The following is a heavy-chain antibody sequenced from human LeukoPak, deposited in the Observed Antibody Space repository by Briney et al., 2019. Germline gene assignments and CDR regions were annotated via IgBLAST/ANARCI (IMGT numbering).Heavy chain of an antibody. Sequence: ASETLSLTCTVSGGSISSSSYYWGWIRQPPGKGLEWIGSIYYSGSTYYNPSLKSRVTISVDTSKNQFSLKLSSVTAADTAVYYCARHRAFGVVIIIGAFDIWGQGTMVTVSS. J-gene: IGHJ3*02. CDR3: ARHRAFGVVIIIGAFDI. CDR2: IYYSGST. D-gene: IGHD3-3*01. CDR1: GGSISSSSYY. V-gene: IGHV4-39*01.